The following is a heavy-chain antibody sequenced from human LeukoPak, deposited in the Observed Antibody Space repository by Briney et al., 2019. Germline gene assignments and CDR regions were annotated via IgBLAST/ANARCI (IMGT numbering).Heavy chain of an antibody. CDR3: ARGQSGYSYGYYFDD. J-gene: IGHJ4*02. D-gene: IGHD5-18*01. V-gene: IGHV4-59*01. CDR1: GGSMSSYY. Sequence: PSETLSLTCTVSGGSMSSYYWSWIRQPPGKGLEWIGYIYYSGSTNYNPSLKSRVTIPVDTSKNQCSLKLSSVTAADTAVYYCARGQSGYSYGYYFDDWGQGTLVTVSS. CDR2: IYYSGST.